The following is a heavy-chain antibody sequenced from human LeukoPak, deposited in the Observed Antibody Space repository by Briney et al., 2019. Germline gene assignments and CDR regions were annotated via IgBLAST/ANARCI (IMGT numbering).Heavy chain of an antibody. J-gene: IGHJ6*02. CDR1: GFTFSSHW. CDR3: ASRRSFHYYYGMDV. V-gene: IGHV3-74*01. CDR2: INSDGSTT. Sequence: GGSLRLSCAASGFTFSSHWMHWVRQAPGKGLVWVSRINSDGSTTTYADSVKGRFTISRDNANNTLYLQMSSLRAEDTAVYYCASRRSFHYYYGMDVWGQGTTVTVSS.